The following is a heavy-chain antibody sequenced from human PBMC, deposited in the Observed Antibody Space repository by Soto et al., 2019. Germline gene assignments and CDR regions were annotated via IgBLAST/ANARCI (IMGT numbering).Heavy chain of an antibody. CDR2: IRGGGSPI. V-gene: IGHV3-48*03. J-gene: IGHJ4*02. CDR3: ASKIFGTTYFDY. D-gene: IGHD1-7*01. Sequence: LRLSCAASGLTFSTYEMNWVRQAPGKGLEWVSYIRGGGSPILYADSVKGRFTISRYNAKNSLYLQMNSLRAEDTAIYYCASKIFGTTYFDYWGQGALVTVSS. CDR1: GLTFSTYE.